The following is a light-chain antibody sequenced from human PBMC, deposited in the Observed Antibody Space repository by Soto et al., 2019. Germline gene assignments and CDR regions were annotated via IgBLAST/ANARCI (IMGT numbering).Light chain of an antibody. CDR3: CSYKASSVL. CDR2: DVS. Sequence: QSALTQPASVSGSPGQSITISCTGTGSDYVSWYQQHPGKAPRLIIYDVSDRPSGVSNRISGSKSGNTASLTISGLQAEDEAHYYCCSYKASSVLFGGGTQLTVL. V-gene: IGLV2-14*03. J-gene: IGLJ2*01. CDR1: GSDY.